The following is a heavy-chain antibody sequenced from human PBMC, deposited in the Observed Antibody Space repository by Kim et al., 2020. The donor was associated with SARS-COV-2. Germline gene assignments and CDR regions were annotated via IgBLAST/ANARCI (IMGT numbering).Heavy chain of an antibody. CDR1: GGSISSSNW. J-gene: IGHJ5*02. D-gene: IGHD3-10*01. Sequence: SETLSLTCAVSGGSISSSNWWSWVRQPPGKGLEWIGEIYHSGSTNYNPSLKSRVTISVDKSKNQFSLKLSSVTAADTAVYYCARGIPDGDKQRTKSGGSWFDPWGQGTLVTVSS. CDR2: IYHSGST. CDR3: ARGIPDGDKQRTKSGGSWFDP. V-gene: IGHV4-4*02.